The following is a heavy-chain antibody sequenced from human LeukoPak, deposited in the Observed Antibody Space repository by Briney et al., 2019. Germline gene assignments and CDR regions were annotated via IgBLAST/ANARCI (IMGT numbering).Heavy chain of an antibody. Sequence: ASVKVSCKVSGYTFTDYYVHGVQQAPGKGLEWMGLVDPEDGETIYAEKFQGRVTITADTSTDTAYMELSSLRSEDTAVYYCATAAIDYWGQGTLVTVSS. CDR2: VDPEDGET. V-gene: IGHV1-69-2*01. CDR1: GYTFTDYY. J-gene: IGHJ4*02. CDR3: ATAAIDY.